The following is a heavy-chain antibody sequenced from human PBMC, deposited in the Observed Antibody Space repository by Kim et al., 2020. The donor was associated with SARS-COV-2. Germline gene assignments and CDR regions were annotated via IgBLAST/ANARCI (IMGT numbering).Heavy chain of an antibody. CDR3: AKVYSILAVVGIGHY. CDR2: ISSDGSET. CDR1: GFTFSNYG. Sequence: GGSLRLSCAASGFTFSNYGMHWVRQAPGKGLEWVAVISSDGSETYYADSVKGRFTISRDNSEHTLYLQMNSLRAEDTAVYYCAKVYSILAVVGIGHYWGQGTLVTVSS. D-gene: IGHD3-3*02. V-gene: IGHV3-30*18. J-gene: IGHJ4*02.